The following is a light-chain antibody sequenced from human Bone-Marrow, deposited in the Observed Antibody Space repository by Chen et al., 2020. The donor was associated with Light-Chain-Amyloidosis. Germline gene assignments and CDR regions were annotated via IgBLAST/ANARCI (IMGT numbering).Light chain of an antibody. CDR1: SSDVGSYNL. CDR2: EGS. J-gene: IGLJ2*01. V-gene: IGLV2-23*01. Sequence: QSALTQPASVSGSPGQSITIPCAGTSSDVGSYNLVSWYQQHPGQAPKLMIDEGSKRPSGVSNRFAGSKSGNTASLTISGLQDEDEADYYCCSYAGSSTFVVFGGGTKLTVL. CDR3: CSYAGSSTFVV.